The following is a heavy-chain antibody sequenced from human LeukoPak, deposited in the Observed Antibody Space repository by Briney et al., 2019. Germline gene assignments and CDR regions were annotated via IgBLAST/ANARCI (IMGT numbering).Heavy chain of an antibody. J-gene: IGHJ4*01. CDR2: ISGSGGST. D-gene: IGHD4-17*01. CDR3: AKDGKNHYGDNVPLDY. V-gene: IGHV3-23*01. CDR1: GFTFSSYA. Sequence: GGSLRLSCAASGFTFSSYAMSWVRQAPGKGLEWVSAISGSGGSTYYADSVKGRFTISRDNSKNTLYLQMNSLRAEDTAVYYCAKDGKNHYGDNVPLDYWGHGTLVTVSS.